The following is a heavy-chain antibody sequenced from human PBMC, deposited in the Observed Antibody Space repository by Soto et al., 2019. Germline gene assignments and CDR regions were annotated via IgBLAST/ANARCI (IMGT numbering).Heavy chain of an antibody. CDR1: GGSISSSSYY. D-gene: IGHD3-3*01. J-gene: IGHJ6*03. Sequence: SETLSLTCTVSGGSISSSSYYWGWIRQPPGKGLEWIGSIYYSGSTYYNPSLKSRVTISVDTSKNQFSLKLSSVTAADTAVYYCASLYDFWSGYYTGYYYYYMDVWGKGTTVTVSS. CDR3: ASLYDFWSGYYTGYYYYYMDV. CDR2: IYYSGST. V-gene: IGHV4-39*01.